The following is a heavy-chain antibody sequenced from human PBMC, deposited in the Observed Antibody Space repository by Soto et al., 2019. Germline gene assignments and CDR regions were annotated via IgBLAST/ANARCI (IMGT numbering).Heavy chain of an antibody. CDR1: GGSVGSSSYY. V-gene: IGHV4-39*01. J-gene: IGHJ4*02. CDR3: ARHASRGYSSSWYFED. Sequence: SETLSLTCNVSGGSVGSSSYYWGWIRQAPGKGLEWIVSTYYSAGTYYNPSLKSRVTTSMDASKIQFSLTVTSVTAADTAIYYCARHASRGYSSSWYFEDWGQGTPVTVSS. CDR2: TYYSAGT. D-gene: IGHD6-13*01.